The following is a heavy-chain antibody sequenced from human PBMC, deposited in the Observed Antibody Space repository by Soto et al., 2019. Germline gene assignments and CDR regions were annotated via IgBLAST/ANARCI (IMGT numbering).Heavy chain of an antibody. Sequence: LSQTLSLTCAISGDSVSSSSAAWNWIRQSPSRGLEWLGRTYYRSKWYNDYAVSVKSRITINPDTSKNQFSLQLNSVTPEDTAVYYCARERITMVRGVIGHYYYGMDFWGQGTTVTVSS. D-gene: IGHD3-10*01. CDR2: TYYRSKWYN. J-gene: IGHJ6*02. CDR1: GDSVSSSSAA. V-gene: IGHV6-1*01. CDR3: ARERITMVRGVIGHYYYGMDF.